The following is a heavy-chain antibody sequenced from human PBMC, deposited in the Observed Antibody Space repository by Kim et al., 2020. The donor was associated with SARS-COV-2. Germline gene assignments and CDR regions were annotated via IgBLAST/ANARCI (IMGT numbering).Heavy chain of an antibody. Sequence: SETLSLTCTVSGGSINSGDYYWSWILQHPGKGLEWMGYIYDSGSTYYNPSLKSRFTISIDTSKNQFSLKLSSVTAADTAVYYCARDFYNGNGYFDYWGKGSLVTVSS. CDR1: GGSINSGDYY. CDR2: IYDSGST. V-gene: IGHV4-31*03. J-gene: IGHJ4*02. CDR3: ARDFYNGNGYFDY. D-gene: IGHD3-10*01.